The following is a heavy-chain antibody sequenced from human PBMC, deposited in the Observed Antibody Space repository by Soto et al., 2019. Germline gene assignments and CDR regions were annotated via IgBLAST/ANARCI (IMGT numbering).Heavy chain of an antibody. V-gene: IGHV3-23*01. D-gene: IGHD1-26*01. CDR3: AKATATSGGAFEI. J-gene: IGHJ3*02. Sequence: GGSLRLSCAVSGFICSSYDMSWVRQAPGKGLEWVSTILVGGSTHYEDSVKGRFTISRDTSKNTVYLQMSSLSAGDTAFYYCAKATATSGGAFEIYGQGTMVTVSS. CDR2: ILVGGST. CDR1: GFICSSYD.